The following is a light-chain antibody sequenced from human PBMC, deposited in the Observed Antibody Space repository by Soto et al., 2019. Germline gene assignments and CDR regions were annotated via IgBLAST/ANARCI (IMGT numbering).Light chain of an antibody. CDR1: QGIYNY. CDR3: HKYNSALLT. V-gene: IGKV1-27*01. CDR2: AAS. J-gene: IGKJ5*01. Sequence: DIQMTQSPSSLSASVGDRVTITCRASQGIYNYLAWYQQKPGKAPKLLTYAASTLEAGVPSRFSGSGSGTDFTLTISSLQPEDVATYYCHKYNSALLTFGQGTRLEIK.